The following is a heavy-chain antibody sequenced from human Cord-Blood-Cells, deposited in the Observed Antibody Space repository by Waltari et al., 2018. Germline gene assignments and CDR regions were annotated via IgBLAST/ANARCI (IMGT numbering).Heavy chain of an antibody. Sequence: QVQLVQSGAEVKKPGSSVKVSCKASGGTFSSYAISWVRQAPGQGLEWMGREIPIFGTVNYAQKFQGRVTITADKSTSTAYMELSSLRSEDTAVYYCAANWGSGYCDYWGQVTLVTVSS. D-gene: IGHD7-27*01. CDR3: AANWGSGYCDY. CDR1: GGTFSSYA. CDR2: EIPIFGTV. V-gene: IGHV1-69*06. J-gene: IGHJ4*02.